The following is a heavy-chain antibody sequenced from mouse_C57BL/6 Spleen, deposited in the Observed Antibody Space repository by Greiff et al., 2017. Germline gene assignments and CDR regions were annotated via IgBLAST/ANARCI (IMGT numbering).Heavy chain of an antibody. D-gene: IGHD1-1*01. V-gene: IGHV2-9-1*01. CDR3: ARKRGYYGSGYGYFDY. Sequence: VKLVESGPGLVAPSQSLSITCTVSGFSLTSYAISWVRQPPGKGLEWLGVIWTGGGTNYNSALKSRLSISKDNSKSQVFLKMNSLQTDDTARYYCARKRGYYGSGYGYFDYWGQGTTLTVSS. CDR2: IWTGGGT. J-gene: IGHJ2*01. CDR1: GFSLTSYA.